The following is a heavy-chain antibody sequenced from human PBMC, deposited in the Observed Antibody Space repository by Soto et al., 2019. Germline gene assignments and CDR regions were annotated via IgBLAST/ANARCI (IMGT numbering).Heavy chain of an antibody. CDR3: AREKGGYSYGLDY. D-gene: IGHD5-18*01. J-gene: IGHJ4*02. Sequence: WASVKVSCKASGGTFSSYAISWVRQAPGQGLEWMGGIIPIFGTANYAQKFQGRVTITADESTSTAYMELSSLRSEDTAVYYCAREKGGYSYGLDYWGQGTLVTVSS. CDR1: GGTFSSYA. V-gene: IGHV1-69*13. CDR2: IIPIFGTA.